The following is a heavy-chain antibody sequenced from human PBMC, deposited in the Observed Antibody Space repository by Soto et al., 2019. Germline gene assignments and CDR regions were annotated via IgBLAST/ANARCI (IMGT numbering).Heavy chain of an antibody. J-gene: IGHJ6*02. V-gene: IGHV3-23*01. CDR1: GFTFSSYA. D-gene: IGHD2-2*01. CDR3: AKEGSGIVVVPAATGMDV. Sequence: GGSLRLSCAASGFTFSSYAMSWVRQAPGKGLEWVSAISGSGGSTYYADSVKGRFTISRDNSKNTLYLQMNSLRAEDTAVYYCAKEGSGIVVVPAATGMDVWGQGTTVTVSS. CDR2: ISGSGGST.